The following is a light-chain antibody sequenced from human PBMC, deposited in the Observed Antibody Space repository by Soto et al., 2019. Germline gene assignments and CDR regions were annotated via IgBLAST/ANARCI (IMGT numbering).Light chain of an antibody. J-gene: IGKJ4*01. CDR2: GAS. CDR1: ETFGSN. Sequence: EIVLTQSPATLSVSPGKRAALSCRASETFGSNLGWYQQKPGQSPRLLIYGASIRAPGVPARFSGSGSGTEFTLTISSLQSEDFAVYYCQQFNSWPLTFGGGTKVEIK. CDR3: QQFNSWPLT. V-gene: IGKV3-15*01.